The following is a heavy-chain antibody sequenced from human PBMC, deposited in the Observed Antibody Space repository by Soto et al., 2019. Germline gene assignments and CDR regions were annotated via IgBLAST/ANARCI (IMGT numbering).Heavy chain of an antibody. V-gene: IGHV3-7*05. D-gene: IGHD3-16*01. Sequence: GGSLRLSCAASGFIFTNYWMTWVRQAPGKGLEWVAIIKYDGNEKYYVDPVKGRFTISRDNAKNSVYLQMNSLRAEDTAVYYCARVRYYDRNFDYWGQGTLVTVSS. CDR2: IKYDGNEK. CDR1: GFIFTNYW. J-gene: IGHJ4*02. CDR3: ARVRYYDRNFDY.